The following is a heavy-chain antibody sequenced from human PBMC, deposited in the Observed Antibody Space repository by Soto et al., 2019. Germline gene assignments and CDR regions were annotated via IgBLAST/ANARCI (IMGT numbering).Heavy chain of an antibody. CDR3: AISGSSSWNWLDY. D-gene: IGHD6-13*01. CDR1: GYTFTSYG. CDR2: ISGHNGNT. Sequence: QVQLVQSGAEVKKPGASVKVSCKASGYTFTSYGISWVRQAPGQGLEWMGWISGHNGNTNYAQKLQGRVTMTTDTSTSTACMELRSLRSDDTAVYYWAISGSSSWNWLDYWGQGTLVTVSS. V-gene: IGHV1-18*01. J-gene: IGHJ5*01.